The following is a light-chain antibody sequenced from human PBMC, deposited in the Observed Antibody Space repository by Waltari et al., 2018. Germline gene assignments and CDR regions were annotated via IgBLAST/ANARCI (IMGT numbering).Light chain of an antibody. CDR3: MQGTHWPPYT. J-gene: IGKJ2*01. V-gene: IGKV2-30*02. CDR2: KIS. CDR1: QSLVHSDGHTY. Sequence: DVVMTQSPLSLSVTLGQPASISCRSSQSLVHSDGHTYLNWFQQRPGQSPRRLIYKISNRDSGVPDRFSGSGSGTDFTLKSSRVEAEDVGVYYCMQGTHWPPYTFGQGTKLEIK.